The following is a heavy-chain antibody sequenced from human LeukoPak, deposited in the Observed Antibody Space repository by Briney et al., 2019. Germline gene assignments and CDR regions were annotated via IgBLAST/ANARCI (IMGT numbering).Heavy chain of an antibody. D-gene: IGHD5-24*01. CDR3: ATSLESYYYMDV. CDR1: GGSVTSGSYY. CDR2: IYYTGST. Sequence: PSETLSLTCTISGGSVTSGSYYWSWIRQPPEKGLEWIGYIYYTGSTDYNPSLKSRVTMSVETAKNQFSLQLSSVTAADTAIYYCATSLESYYYMDVWGKGTTVTVSS. V-gene: IGHV4-61*01. J-gene: IGHJ6*03.